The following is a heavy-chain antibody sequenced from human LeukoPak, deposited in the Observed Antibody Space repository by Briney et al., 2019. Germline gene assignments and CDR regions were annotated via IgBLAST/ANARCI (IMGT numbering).Heavy chain of an antibody. V-gene: IGHV3-48*04. J-gene: IGHJ4*02. CDR3: AREDLNCGGDCYYDY. CDR1: GFTFSSYS. D-gene: IGHD2-21*02. CDR2: ISSSGSTI. Sequence: GGSLRLSCAASGFTFSSYSMNWVRQAPGKGLEWVSYISSSGSTIYYADSVKGRFTISRDNAKNSLYLQMNSLRAEDTAVYYCAREDLNCGGDCYYDYWGQGTLVTVSS.